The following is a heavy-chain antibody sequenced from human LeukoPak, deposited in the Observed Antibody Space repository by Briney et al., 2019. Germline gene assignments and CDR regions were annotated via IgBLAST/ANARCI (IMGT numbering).Heavy chain of an antibody. CDR1: GFTFSSYA. J-gene: IGHJ4*02. D-gene: IGHD2-2*01. CDR2: ISYDGRNK. V-gene: IGHV3-30*04. CDR3: AKGPLRGTAAAIDY. Sequence: GGSLRLSCAASGFTFSSYAMHWVRQAPGKGLEWVAVISYDGRNKHYPDSVKGRFTISRDISTDTLRLQMDSLRTEDTAVYYCAKGPLRGTAAAIDYWGQGTLVTVSS.